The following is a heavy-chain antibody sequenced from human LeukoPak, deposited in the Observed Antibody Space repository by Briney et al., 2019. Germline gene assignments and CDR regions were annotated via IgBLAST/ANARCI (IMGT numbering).Heavy chain of an antibody. CDR3: TTDQGTAAGEDY. Sequence: GGSLRLSCAASGFTFSGSAMHWVHQASGKGLEWVGRIRSKANSYATAYAASVKGRFTISRDDSKNTLYLQMNSLKTEDTAVYYCTTDQGTAAGEDYWGQGTLVTVSS. D-gene: IGHD6-13*01. CDR1: GFTFSGSA. CDR2: IRSKANSYAT. J-gene: IGHJ4*02. V-gene: IGHV3-73*01.